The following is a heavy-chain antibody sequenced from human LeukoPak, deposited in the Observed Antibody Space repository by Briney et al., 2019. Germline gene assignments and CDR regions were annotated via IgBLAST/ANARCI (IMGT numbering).Heavy chain of an antibody. CDR1: GGSFSGYY. CDR2: INHSGST. CDR3: ARNQVRMITVTTYASYGMDV. Sequence: SETLSLTCAVCGGSFSGYYWSWIRQPPGKGLEWIGEINHSGSTNYNPSLKSRVAISVDTSKNQFSLKLSSVTAADTAVYYCARNQVRMITVTTYASYGMDVWGQGTTVTVSS. J-gene: IGHJ6*02. D-gene: IGHD4-17*01. V-gene: IGHV4-34*01.